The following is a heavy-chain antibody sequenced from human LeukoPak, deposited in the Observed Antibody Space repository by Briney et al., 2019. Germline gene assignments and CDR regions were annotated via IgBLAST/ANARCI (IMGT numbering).Heavy chain of an antibody. CDR1: GFTFSSYG. CDR3: ARVANNWEYYFDY. Sequence: GGSLRLSCAASGFTFSSYGMHWVRQAPGKGLEWVAVIWYDGSSKYYADSVKGRFTISRDNSKNTLYLQMNSLRAEDTAVYYCARVANNWEYYFDYWGQGTLVTVSS. J-gene: IGHJ4*02. V-gene: IGHV3-33*01. D-gene: IGHD1-1*01. CDR2: IWYDGSSK.